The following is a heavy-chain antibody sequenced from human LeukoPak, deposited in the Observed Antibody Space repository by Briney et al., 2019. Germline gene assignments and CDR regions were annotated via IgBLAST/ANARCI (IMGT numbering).Heavy chain of an antibody. Sequence: SETLSLTCAVYGGPFRRYYWSWIRQPPGKGLGWIGEINHSGSTNYNPSLKSRVTISVDTSKNQFSLKLSSVTAADTAVYYCARSTLDYGDYFDYWGQGTLVTVSS. D-gene: IGHD4-17*01. V-gene: IGHV4-34*01. CDR3: ARSTLDYGDYFDY. CDR2: INHSGST. J-gene: IGHJ4*02. CDR1: GGPFRRYY.